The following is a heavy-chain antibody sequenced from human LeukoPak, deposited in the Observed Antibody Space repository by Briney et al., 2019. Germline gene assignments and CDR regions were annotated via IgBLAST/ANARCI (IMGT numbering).Heavy chain of an antibody. CDR2: IYYSGST. J-gene: IGHJ3*02. CDR1: GGSISSSSYY. V-gene: IGHV4-39*01. CDR3: ARHPVAADDAFDI. D-gene: IGHD6-13*01. Sequence: SETLSLTCTVSGGSISSSSYYWGWIRQPPGKGLEWIGSIYYSGSTYYNPSLKSRVTISVDTSKNQFSLKLSSVTAADTAVYYCARHPVAADDAFDIWGQGTMVTVSS.